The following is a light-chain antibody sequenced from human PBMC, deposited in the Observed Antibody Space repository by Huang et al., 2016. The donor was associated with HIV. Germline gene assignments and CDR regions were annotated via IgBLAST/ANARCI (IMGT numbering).Light chain of an antibody. J-gene: IGKJ4*01. Sequence: DIVMTQSPLSLPVTPGEPASISFRSSQSLLHSNGYNYLDWYLQKQGQAPQLLIYLGSNRASGVPDRFSGSGSGTDFTLKISRVEAEDVGVYYCMQALQTPTFGGGTKVEIK. CDR3: MQALQTPT. V-gene: IGKV2-28*01. CDR2: LGS. CDR1: QSLLHSNGYNY.